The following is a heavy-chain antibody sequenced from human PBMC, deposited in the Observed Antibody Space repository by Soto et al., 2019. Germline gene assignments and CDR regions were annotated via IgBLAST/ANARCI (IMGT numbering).Heavy chain of an antibody. J-gene: IGHJ4*02. CDR2: VSGSGNT. D-gene: IGHD2-8*02. CDR3: ARDPPGSGPNFDS. CDR1: GFTFSNYD. Sequence: EVQVFESGGALIQPGGSLRLSCTASGFTFSNYDMNWVRQAPGKGLEWVAGVSGSGNTCYADSVTGRFTISRDNAKNTLFLQMNSLRVDDTAVYYCARDPPGSGPNFDSWGQGTLVTVSS. V-gene: IGHV3-23*01.